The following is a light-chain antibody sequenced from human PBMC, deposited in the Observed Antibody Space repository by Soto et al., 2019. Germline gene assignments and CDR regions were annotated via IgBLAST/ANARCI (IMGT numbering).Light chain of an antibody. CDR1: QSISSY. CDR2: AAS. J-gene: IGKJ1*01. Sequence: DIQMTQSPSSLSASVGDRVTITCRASQSISSYLNWYQQKPGKAPKLLIYAASSLQSGVPSRFSGSGSGTDFTLTISSLQPEDFATYYCQQSYSTPNTFGQGTQGGYQ. V-gene: IGKV1-39*01. CDR3: QQSYSTPNT.